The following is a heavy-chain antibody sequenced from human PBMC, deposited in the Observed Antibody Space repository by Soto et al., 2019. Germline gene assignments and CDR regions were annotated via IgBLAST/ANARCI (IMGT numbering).Heavy chain of an antibody. CDR2: ISGNGGST. CDR1: GFTFSNQA. Sequence: EVHLLESGGGLVQPGGSLRLSCEASGFTFSNQAMSWVRQAPGKGLEWVSTISGNGGSTYYADSVKGRFTISRDNSKNTLYLQLNSLRDDDTAVYYCGPQIRWFGELPNFDYWGQGTLVTVSS. CDR3: GPQIRWFGELPNFDY. J-gene: IGHJ4*02. V-gene: IGHV3-23*01. D-gene: IGHD3-10*01.